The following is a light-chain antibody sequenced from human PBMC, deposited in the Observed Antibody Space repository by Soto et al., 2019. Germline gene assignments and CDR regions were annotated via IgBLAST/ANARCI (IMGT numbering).Light chain of an antibody. CDR3: QQSYSTPPYT. J-gene: IGKJ2*01. V-gene: IGKV1-39*01. CDR2: AAS. Sequence: DIQMTQSPSSLSASVGDRVTITGRASQSISSYLNWYQQKPGKAPKLLIYAASSLQSGVPSRLSGSRSGTDSTLTISSLQPEDFATYYCQQSYSTPPYTFGQGTKLEIK. CDR1: QSISSY.